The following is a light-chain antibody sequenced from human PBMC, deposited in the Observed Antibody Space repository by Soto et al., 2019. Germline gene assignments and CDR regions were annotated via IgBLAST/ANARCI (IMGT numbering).Light chain of an antibody. Sequence: EIVLTQSPGTLSLSPGERATLSCRASQSVRSSYLAWYQQKPGQAPRLLIYDASSRATGIPDRFSGSGSGTDFTLTIIRLEPEDFAVYYCQQYGSSPRLTFGGGTKVEIK. J-gene: IGKJ4*01. CDR1: QSVRSSY. CDR3: QQYGSSPRLT. CDR2: DAS. V-gene: IGKV3-20*01.